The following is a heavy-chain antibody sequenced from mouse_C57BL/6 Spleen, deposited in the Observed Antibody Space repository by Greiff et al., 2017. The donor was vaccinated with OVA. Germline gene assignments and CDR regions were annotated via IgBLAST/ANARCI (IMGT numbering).Heavy chain of an antibody. J-gene: IGHJ2*01. CDR2: ISYDGSN. Sequence: EVKLQESGPGLVKPSQSLSLTCSVTGYSITSGYYWNWIRQFPGNKLEWMGYISYDGSNNYNPSLKNRISITRDTSKNQFFLKLNSVTTEDTATYYCARDSYYGSSYGDYWGQGTTLTVSS. D-gene: IGHD1-1*01. CDR1: GYSITSGYY. V-gene: IGHV3-6*01. CDR3: ARDSYYGSSYGDY.